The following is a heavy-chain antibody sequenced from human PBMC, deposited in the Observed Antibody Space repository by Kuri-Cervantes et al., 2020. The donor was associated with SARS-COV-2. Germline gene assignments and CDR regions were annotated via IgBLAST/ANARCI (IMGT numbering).Heavy chain of an antibody. Sequence: GGSLRLSCAASGFTFSSYAMSWVRQAPGKGLEWVSAISGSGGSTYYADSVKGRFTISRDNSKNTLYLQMSSLGAEDTAVYYCAKSRWQQLSWLDYWGQGTLVTVSS. CDR2: ISGSGGST. CDR1: GFTFSSYA. D-gene: IGHD6-13*01. V-gene: IGHV3-23*01. CDR3: AKSRWQQLSWLDY. J-gene: IGHJ4*02.